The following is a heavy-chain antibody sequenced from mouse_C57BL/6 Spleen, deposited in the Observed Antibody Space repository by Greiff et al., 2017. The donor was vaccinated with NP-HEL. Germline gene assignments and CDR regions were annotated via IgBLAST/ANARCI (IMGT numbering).Heavy chain of an antibody. Sequence: VKVVESGAELARPGASVKMSCKASGYTFTSYWMHWVKQRPGRGLEWIGRIDPNSGGTKYNEKFKSKATLTVDKPSSTAYMQLSSLTSEDSAVYYCAREGGMGRYFDYWGQGTTLTVSS. V-gene: IGHV1-72*01. CDR3: AREGGMGRYFDY. D-gene: IGHD4-1*01. J-gene: IGHJ2*01. CDR1: GYTFTSYW. CDR2: IDPNSGGT.